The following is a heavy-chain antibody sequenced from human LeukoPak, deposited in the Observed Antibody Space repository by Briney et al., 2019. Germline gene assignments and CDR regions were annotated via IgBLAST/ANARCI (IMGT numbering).Heavy chain of an antibody. D-gene: IGHD2-2*01. CDR3: ARHPCSSTSCYDFGRNYYYYYYMDV. J-gene: IGHJ6*03. V-gene: IGHV4-34*01. CDR2: INHSGST. CDR1: GGSFSGYY. Sequence: SETLSLTCAVYGGSFSGYYWSWIRQPPGKGLEWIGEINHSGSTNYNPSLTSRVTISVDTSKNQFSLKLSSVTAADTAVYYCARHPCSSTSCYDFGRNYYYYYYMDVWGKGTTVTISS.